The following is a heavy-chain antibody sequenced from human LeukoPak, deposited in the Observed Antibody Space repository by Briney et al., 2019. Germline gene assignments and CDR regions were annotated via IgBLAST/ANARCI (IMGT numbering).Heavy chain of an antibody. J-gene: IGHJ4*02. CDR3: ARELRTRGYSGYVWD. CDR1: GFTFSSYS. Sequence: GGSLRLSCAVSGFTFSSYSMNWVRQAPGQGLEWVSYISSSSSTIYYADSVKGRFTISTDNAKNSLYLQMNSLRAEDTAVYYCARELRTRGYSGYVWDRGQGTLVTVPS. CDR2: ISSSSSTI. V-gene: IGHV3-48*01. D-gene: IGHD5-12*01.